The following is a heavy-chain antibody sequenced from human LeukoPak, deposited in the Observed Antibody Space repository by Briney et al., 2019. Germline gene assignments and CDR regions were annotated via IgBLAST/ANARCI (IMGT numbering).Heavy chain of an antibody. CDR1: HFTFSSYY. CDR2: VNPNGGST. V-gene: IGHV3-25*04. Sequence: GGSLRLSCAASHFTFSSYYMNCVRQAPGNGLELVGQVNPNGGSTYLIDSGKDRFTISRDNAKNTLYLQMNSLRAEDTAVYYCARGGRLVRGTHDYWGQGTLVTVSS. CDR3: ARGGRLVRGTHDY. D-gene: IGHD3-10*01. J-gene: IGHJ4*02.